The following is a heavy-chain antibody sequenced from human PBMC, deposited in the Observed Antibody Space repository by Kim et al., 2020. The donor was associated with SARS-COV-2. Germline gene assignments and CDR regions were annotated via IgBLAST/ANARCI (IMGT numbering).Heavy chain of an antibody. D-gene: IGHD5-12*01. Sequence: SETLSLTCTVSGDSISGYYYSWIRQPAGKSLEWIGRISASGTTNYNPSLKSRVIMSVDTSKNQFSLKVSSVTAADTAVYYCARHFRANSGYGLIDYWGQGTLVTVSS. CDR1: GDSISGYY. V-gene: IGHV4-4*07. CDR2: ISASGTT. CDR3: ARHFRANSGYGLIDY. J-gene: IGHJ4*02.